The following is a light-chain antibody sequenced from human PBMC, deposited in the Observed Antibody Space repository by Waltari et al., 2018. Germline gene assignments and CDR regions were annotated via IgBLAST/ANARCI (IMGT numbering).Light chain of an antibody. J-gene: IGLJ3*02. CDR2: EDN. V-gene: IGLV6-57*01. Sequence: NFVLTQPHSVSESPGKTVTFSCTRSSGSIASNYVQLYQQRPGSSPTTMIYEDNLRPSGVPDRFSGSIDSSSNSASLTISGLKTEDETDYYCQSYDSNNWVFGGGTKLTVL. CDR1: SGSIASNY. CDR3: QSYDSNNWV.